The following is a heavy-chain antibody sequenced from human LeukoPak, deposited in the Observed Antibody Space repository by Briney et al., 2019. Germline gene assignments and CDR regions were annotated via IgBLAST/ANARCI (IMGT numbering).Heavy chain of an antibody. D-gene: IGHD3-9*01. V-gene: IGHV1-18*01. CDR2: ISAYNGNT. CDR3: AVSDILTGYGSLGYYYGMDV. CDR1: GYTFTSYG. Sequence: ASVKVSCKASGYTFTSYGISWVRQAPGQGLEWMGWISAYNGNTNYAQKLQGRVTMTTDTSTSTAYMELRSLRSDDTAVYYCAVSDILTGYGSLGYYYGMDVWGQGTTVTVSS. J-gene: IGHJ6*02.